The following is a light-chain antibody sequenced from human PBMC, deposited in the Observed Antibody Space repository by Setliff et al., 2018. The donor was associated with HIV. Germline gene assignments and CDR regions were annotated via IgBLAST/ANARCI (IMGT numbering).Light chain of an antibody. J-gene: IGLJ2*01. CDR2: AVT. V-gene: IGLV2-14*03. CDR3: NSYTSRSTFI. CDR1: SSDVGSYNF. Sequence: QSALTQPASVSGSPGQSITLSCTGTSSDVGSYNFVSWYQQHPGKAPKLLIYAVTKRPSGVSARFSASKSGNTASLTISGLQDEDEADYYCNSYTSRSTFIFGGGTKVTVL.